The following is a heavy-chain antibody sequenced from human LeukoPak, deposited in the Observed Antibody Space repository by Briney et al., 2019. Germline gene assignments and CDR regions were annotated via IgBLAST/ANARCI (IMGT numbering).Heavy chain of an antibody. Sequence: RPGGSLRLSCAASGFTFSSYWMHWVRQAPGKGLVWVSRINTDGRRTSYADSVKGRFTISRDNAKNSLYLQMNSLRAEDTAVYYCARDDGYCSSTSCYYELSGYFQHWGQGTLVTVSS. V-gene: IGHV3-74*01. CDR3: ARDDGYCSSTSCYYELSGYFQH. J-gene: IGHJ1*01. CDR1: GFTFSSYW. CDR2: INTDGRRT. D-gene: IGHD2-2*03.